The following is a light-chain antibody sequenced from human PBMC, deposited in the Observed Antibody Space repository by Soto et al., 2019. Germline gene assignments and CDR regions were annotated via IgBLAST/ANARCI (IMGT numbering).Light chain of an antibody. V-gene: IGKV1-9*01. CDR3: QQLNSYPLT. Sequence: DSQLTQSPSFLSASVGDRVTITCRASQGISSYLAWYQQKPGKAPKLLIYAASTLQTGVPSRFSGSESGTEFTLTISSLQPEDFATYYCQQLNSYPLTFGQGTRLEIK. J-gene: IGKJ5*01. CDR1: QGISSY. CDR2: AAS.